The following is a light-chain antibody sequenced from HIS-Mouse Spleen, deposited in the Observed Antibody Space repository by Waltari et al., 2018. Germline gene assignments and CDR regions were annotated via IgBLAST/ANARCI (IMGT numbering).Light chain of an antibody. CDR2: EGS. CDR3: CSYAGSSTYWV. Sequence: QSALTQPASVSGSPGQSITISCTGTSSDVGSYNLVSWYQQHPGKAPKLMIYEGSKRPSGVSNSVSGSKSGNTASLTISGLQAEDEADYYCCSYAGSSTYWVFGGGTKLTVL. CDR1: SSDVGSYNL. J-gene: IGLJ3*02. V-gene: IGLV2-23*01.